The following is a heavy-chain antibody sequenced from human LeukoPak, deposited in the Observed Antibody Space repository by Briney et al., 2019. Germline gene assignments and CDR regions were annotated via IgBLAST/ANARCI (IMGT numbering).Heavy chain of an antibody. CDR3: ARGNSVGATDTDFDS. CDR1: GFSFSSYG. Sequence: PWGSLRLSCAASGFSFSSYGMHGVRQAPGKGLEYVAAISSNGDNTNYGNSVKGRFTISRDNSKNTLYLQMGSLRTEDMAVYYCARGNSVGATDTDFDSWGQGTLVTVSS. V-gene: IGHV3-64*01. CDR2: ISSNGDNT. D-gene: IGHD1-26*01. J-gene: IGHJ4*02.